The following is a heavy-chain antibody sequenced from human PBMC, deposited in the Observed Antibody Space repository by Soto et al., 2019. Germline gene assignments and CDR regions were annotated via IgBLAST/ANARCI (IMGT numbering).Heavy chain of an antibody. J-gene: IGHJ6*02. CDR3: ARYLFWNPTGSDYYGMDV. Sequence: QVQLVQSGAEVKKPGSSVKVSCKASGGTFSSYAINWVRQAPGQGLEWMGGIIPIFGTANYAQKFQGRVTITADESTSTAYMELSSLRSEDTAVYYCARYLFWNPTGSDYYGMDVWGQGTTVTVSS. D-gene: IGHD1-1*01. CDR2: IIPIFGTA. CDR1: GGTFSSYA. V-gene: IGHV1-69*12.